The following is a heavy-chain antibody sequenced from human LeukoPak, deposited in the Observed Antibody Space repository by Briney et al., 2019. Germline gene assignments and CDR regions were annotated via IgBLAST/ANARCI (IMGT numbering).Heavy chain of an antibody. J-gene: IGHJ4*02. CDR2: ISSDGRDN. CDR1: GFTFNKYP. Sequence: GGSLRLSCAASGFTFNKYPMHWVRQAPGKGLEWVALISSDGRDNYYADSVKGRFTISRDNSKNTLYLQMNSVRAEDKAVYYCARAGYCSGGSCWGYFDYWGQETLVTVSS. CDR3: ARAGYCSGGSCWGYFDY. D-gene: IGHD2-15*01. V-gene: IGHV3-30*04.